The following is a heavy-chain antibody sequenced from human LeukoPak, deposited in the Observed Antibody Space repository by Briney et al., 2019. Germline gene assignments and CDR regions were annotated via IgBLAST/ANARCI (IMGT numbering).Heavy chain of an antibody. CDR1: GYTFTSYG. CDR3: ASRGLDGSGSYTYFDY. CDR2: ISAYNGNT. D-gene: IGHD3-10*01. J-gene: IGHJ4*02. Sequence: ASVNVSCKASGYTFTSYGVSWVRQAPGQGLEWMGWISAYNGNTNYAQKLQGRVTMTTDTSTSTAYMELRSLRSDDTAVYYCASRGLDGSGSYTYFDYWGQGTLVTVSS. V-gene: IGHV1-18*01.